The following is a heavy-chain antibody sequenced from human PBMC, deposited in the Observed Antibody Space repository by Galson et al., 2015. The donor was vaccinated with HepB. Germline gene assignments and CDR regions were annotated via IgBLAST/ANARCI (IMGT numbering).Heavy chain of an antibody. CDR3: ARGSEYFDY. CDR1: GYTLTNYA. D-gene: IGHD6-19*01. V-gene: IGHV1-3*01. J-gene: IGHJ4*02. CDR2: INAGNGNT. Sequence: SVKVSCKASGYTLTNYAIYWVRQAPGQRLEWMGWINAGNGNTKYSQNFQGRVTTTRDTSASTAYMELSSLRSEDVAVYYCARGSEYFDYWGQGTLVTVSS.